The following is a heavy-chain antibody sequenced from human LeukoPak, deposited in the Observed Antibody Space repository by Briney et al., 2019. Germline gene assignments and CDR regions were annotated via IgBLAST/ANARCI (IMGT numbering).Heavy chain of an antibody. J-gene: IGHJ3*02. Sequence: PGGSLRLSCAASGFTVSGNYMSWVRQARGKGLEWVSVIYRGGITYYADSVKGRFTISRDTSKNTLYLQMNSLRAEDTAVYYCARDKVAARIWDAFDIWGQGTMVTVSS. CDR2: IYRGGIT. D-gene: IGHD6-6*01. CDR1: GFTVSGNY. V-gene: IGHV3-66*01. CDR3: ARDKVAARIWDAFDI.